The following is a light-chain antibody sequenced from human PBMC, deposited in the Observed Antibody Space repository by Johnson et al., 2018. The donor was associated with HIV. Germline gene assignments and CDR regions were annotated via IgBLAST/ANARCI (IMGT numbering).Light chain of an antibody. CDR2: DNN. Sequence: SVLTQPPSVSAAPGQTVTIYCSGSSSNVGSSFVSWYRQVPGTAPKLLIYDNNKRPSGIPGRFSGSKSGPSATLGITGLQTGDEADYYCGTWDSSLTSYVFGAGTKVTVL. J-gene: IGLJ1*01. V-gene: IGLV1-51*01. CDR3: GTWDSSLTSYV. CDR1: SSNVGSSF.